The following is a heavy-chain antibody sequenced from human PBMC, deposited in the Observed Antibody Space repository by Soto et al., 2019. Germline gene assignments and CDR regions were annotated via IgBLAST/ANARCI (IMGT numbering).Heavy chain of an antibody. J-gene: IGHJ4*02. CDR3: AKDPGHYDSSGYPYYFDY. Sequence: GGSLRLSCAASGFTFSSYGMHWVRQAPGKGLEWVAAISYDGSNKYYADSVKGRFTISRDNSKNTLYLQMNSLRAEDTAVYYCAKDPGHYDSSGYPYYFDYWGQGALVTVSS. CDR1: GFTFSSYG. D-gene: IGHD3-22*01. CDR2: ISYDGSNK. V-gene: IGHV3-30*18.